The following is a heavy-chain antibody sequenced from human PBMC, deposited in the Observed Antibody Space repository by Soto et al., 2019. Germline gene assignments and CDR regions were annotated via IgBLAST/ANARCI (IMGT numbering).Heavy chain of an antibody. CDR1: GFSFSSYW. CDR2: IAHDGSEK. D-gene: IGHD7-27*01. CDR3: ARESNAHFDY. V-gene: IGHV3-7*01. J-gene: IGHJ4*02. Sequence: VQLVESGGGLVQPGGSLRLSCAVSGFSFSSYWMSWVRQAPGRGLEWVATIAHDGSEKFYVDSVKGRFTISRDNTKNSLYLQMNSLRAEDTALYYCARESNAHFDYWGQGTMVTVSS.